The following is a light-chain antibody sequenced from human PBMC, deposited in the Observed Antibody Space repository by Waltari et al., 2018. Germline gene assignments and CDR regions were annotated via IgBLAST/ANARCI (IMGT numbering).Light chain of an antibody. CDR1: NSNIGAHD. CDR3: AAWDASLTVI. V-gene: IGLV1-47*01. J-gene: IGLJ2*01. CDR2: ETT. Sequence: QSVLSQPPSASGTPGETITISCSGSNSNIGAHDVYWFQQFPGMAPRLLIFETTERPWGVLGRFSGATSGTSASLAISGIRSEDEADYFCAAWDASLTVIFGGGTQVTVL.